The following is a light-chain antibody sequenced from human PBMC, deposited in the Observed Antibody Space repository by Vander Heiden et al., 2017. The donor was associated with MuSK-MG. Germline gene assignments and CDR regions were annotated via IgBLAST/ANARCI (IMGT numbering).Light chain of an antibody. Sequence: EIVLTQSPGTLSLSPGESAILSCRASQSIASTYLAWYQQRPGQAPRLLISGASSRATGIPDRFSGSGSGTDFILTITRLEPEDFAVYHCQQYGSSPMYTFGQGTKLXIK. CDR1: QSIASTY. V-gene: IGKV3-20*01. J-gene: IGKJ2*01. CDR2: GAS. CDR3: QQYGSSPMYT.